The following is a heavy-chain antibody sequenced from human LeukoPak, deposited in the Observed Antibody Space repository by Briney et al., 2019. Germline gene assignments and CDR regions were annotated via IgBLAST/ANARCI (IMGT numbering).Heavy chain of an antibody. D-gene: IGHD1-26*01. Sequence: SETLSLTCTVSGGSISTYHWNWIRQPAGKGLEWIGRFYTSGTTNYNPSLKSRITMSVDTSKNQFSLKLSSVTAADTAVYYCARDSGIYRYDNYFDPWGRGTLVTVSS. V-gene: IGHV4-4*07. CDR2: FYTSGTT. J-gene: IGHJ5*02. CDR3: ARDSGIYRYDNYFDP. CDR1: GGSISTYH.